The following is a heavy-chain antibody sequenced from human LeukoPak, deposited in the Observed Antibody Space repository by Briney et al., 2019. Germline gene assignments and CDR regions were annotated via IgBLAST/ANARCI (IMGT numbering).Heavy chain of an antibody. CDR2: ISGSGGSP. CDR3: AKAQHSSIWGYFDY. CDR1: GFTFGSYA. J-gene: IGHJ4*02. V-gene: IGHV3-23*01. D-gene: IGHD6-13*01. Sequence: GSLRLSCAAPGFTFGSYAMSWVRQAPGKGLEWVSTISGSGGSPYYADSVKGRFTISRDNSKNTLYLQMNSLRAEDTAVFYCAKAQHSSIWGYFDYWGQGTLVTVSS.